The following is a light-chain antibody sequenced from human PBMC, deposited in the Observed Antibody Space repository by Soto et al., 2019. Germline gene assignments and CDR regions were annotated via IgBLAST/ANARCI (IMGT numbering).Light chain of an antibody. J-gene: IGKJ3*01. CDR3: QQYGSSPLFT. V-gene: IGKV3-20*01. Sequence: EIVLTQSPGTLSLSPGERATLSCRASQSVSSSYLAWYQQKPGQAPRLLIYGASSRATGIPDRFSGSGSGTDFTLTISRLDHEDFAVYYCQQYGSSPLFTFGPGTKVDIK. CDR2: GAS. CDR1: QSVSSSY.